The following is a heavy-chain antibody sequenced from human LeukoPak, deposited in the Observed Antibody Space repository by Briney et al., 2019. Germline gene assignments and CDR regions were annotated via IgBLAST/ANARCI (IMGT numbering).Heavy chain of an antibody. J-gene: IGHJ5*02. CDR1: VGSFCGYY. CDR3: ARDGPSPRYSSSWYWCDP. V-gene: IGHV4-34*01. CDR2: INHSGST. D-gene: IGHD6-13*01. Sequence: PSETLSLTCAVYVGSFCGYYWSWIRQPPGKGLEWIGEINHSGSTNYNPSLKSRVTISVDTSKNQFSLKLSSVTAADTAVYCCARDGPSPRYSSSWYWCDPWGQGTLVTVSS.